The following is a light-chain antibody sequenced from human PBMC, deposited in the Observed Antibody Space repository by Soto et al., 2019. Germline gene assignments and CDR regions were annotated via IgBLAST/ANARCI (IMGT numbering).Light chain of an antibody. CDR3: SSYEGSTNV. Sequence: QSALTQPPSASGTPGQRVTISCSGGSSNLGTNFVYWYQQLPGAAPKIFIYKNNQRPSGVPDRFSGSKSCNTASLTVPYLQAEDEADYYCSSYEGSTNVFGTGTKVTVL. CDR2: KNN. J-gene: IGLJ1*01. CDR1: SSNLGTNF. V-gene: IGLV1-47*01.